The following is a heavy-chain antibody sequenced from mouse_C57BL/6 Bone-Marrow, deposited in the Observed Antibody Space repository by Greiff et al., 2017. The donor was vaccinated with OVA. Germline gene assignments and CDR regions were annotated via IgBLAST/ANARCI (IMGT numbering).Heavy chain of an antibody. CDR3: ATDYYSNYWFAY. CDR2: INPNNGGT. V-gene: IGHV1-22*01. J-gene: IGHJ3*01. CDR1: GYTFTDYN. D-gene: IGHD2-5*01. Sequence: EVQGVESGPELVKPGASVKMSCKASGYTFTDYNMHWVKQSHGTSLEWIGYINPNNGGTSYNQKFTGKATLTVTKSSSTAYMELRSLTSEDSAVYYCATDYYSNYWFAYWGQGTLVTVSA.